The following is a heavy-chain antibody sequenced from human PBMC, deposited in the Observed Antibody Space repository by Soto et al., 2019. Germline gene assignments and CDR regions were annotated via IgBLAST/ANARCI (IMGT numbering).Heavy chain of an antibody. Sequence: GGSLRLSCAASGFTFDDYAMHWVRQAPGKGLEWVSGISWNSGSIGYADSVKGRFTISRDNAKNSLYLQMNSLRAEDTALYYCAKDIPVRPPTAVTTYWYFDLWGRGTLVTVSS. CDR1: GFTFDDYA. V-gene: IGHV3-9*01. CDR2: ISWNSGSI. D-gene: IGHD4-17*01. CDR3: AKDIPVRPPTAVTTYWYFDL. J-gene: IGHJ2*01.